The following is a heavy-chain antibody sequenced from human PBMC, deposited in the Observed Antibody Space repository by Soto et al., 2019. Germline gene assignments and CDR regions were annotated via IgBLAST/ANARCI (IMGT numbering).Heavy chain of an antibody. CDR1: GYNFISYW. V-gene: IGHV5-10-1*01. CDR3: TKKGGHQTMAV. J-gene: IGHJ4*02. CDR2: IDPSDSYT. Sequence: GESLKISCKASGYNFISYWINWVRQKPGKGLEWMGRIDPSDSYTNYSPSFQGHVTISADKSISTAYLQWRSVKASDTAMYYCTKKGGHQTMAVWGQGTLVIFSS. D-gene: IGHD2-2*01.